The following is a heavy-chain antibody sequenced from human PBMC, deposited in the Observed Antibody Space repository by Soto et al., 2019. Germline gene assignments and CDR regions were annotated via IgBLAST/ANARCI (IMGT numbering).Heavy chain of an antibody. CDR1: CGSVSSGSYY. V-gene: IGHV4-61*01. Sequence: PSETLSLTCTVSCGSVSSGSYYWSWIRQPPGKGLEWIAYIYYSGSTTYNPSLKSRVAISMDTSKNQFSLKLSSVTAADTAIYYCARADSDSFWFDPWGQGTLVTVSS. D-gene: IGHD6-6*01. J-gene: IGHJ5*02. CDR2: IYYSGST. CDR3: ARADSDSFWFDP.